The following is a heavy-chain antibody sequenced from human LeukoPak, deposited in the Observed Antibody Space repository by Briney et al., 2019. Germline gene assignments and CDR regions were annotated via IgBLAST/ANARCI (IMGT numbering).Heavy chain of an antibody. J-gene: IGHJ3*02. Sequence: GESLKISCKGSGYSFTSYWIGWVRQMPGKGLEWMGIIYPGDSDTRYSPSFQGQVTISADRSISTAYLQWSSLKASDTAMYYCARRAGVPNHAFDIWGQGTMVTVSS. CDR1: GYSFTSYW. CDR2: IYPGDSDT. V-gene: IGHV5-51*01. CDR3: ARRAGVPNHAFDI. D-gene: IGHD3-10*01.